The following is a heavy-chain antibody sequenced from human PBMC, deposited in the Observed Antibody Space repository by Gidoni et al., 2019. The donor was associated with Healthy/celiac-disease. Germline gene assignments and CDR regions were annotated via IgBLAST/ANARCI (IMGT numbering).Heavy chain of an antibody. Sequence: QVHLLQSGAEVKKPWSSVKVSCKASGGTFSSYAISWVRQAPGQGLEWKGGITPIFGTANYAQKFQGRVTITADESTSTAYMELSSLRSEDTAVYYCARGEVTGTAPYWGQGTLVTVSS. V-gene: IGHV1-69*01. J-gene: IGHJ4*02. CDR1: GGTFSSYA. CDR2: ITPIFGTA. D-gene: IGHD2-21*02. CDR3: ARGEVTGTAPY.